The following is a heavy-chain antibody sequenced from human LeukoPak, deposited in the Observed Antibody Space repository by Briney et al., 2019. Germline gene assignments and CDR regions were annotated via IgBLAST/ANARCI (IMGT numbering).Heavy chain of an antibody. V-gene: IGHV3-33*01. CDR3: ARGPYGDYPYYFDY. J-gene: IGHJ4*02. CDR2: IWYDGSNK. CDR1: GFTFSSYG. D-gene: IGHD4-17*01. Sequence: QPGRSLRLSCAASGFTFSSYGMHWVRQAPGKGLEWVAVIWYDGSNKYYADSVKGRFTISRDNSKNTLYLQMNSLRAEDTAVYYCARGPYGDYPYYFDYWGQGTLVTVSS.